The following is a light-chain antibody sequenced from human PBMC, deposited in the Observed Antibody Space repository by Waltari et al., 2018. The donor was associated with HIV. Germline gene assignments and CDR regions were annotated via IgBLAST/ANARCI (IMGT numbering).Light chain of an antibody. CDR2: EVS. V-gene: IGLV2-14*01. CDR1: SRDLGGSKY. J-gene: IGLJ3*02. Sequence: QSALTQPASVSGSPGQSITISCTGTSRDLGGSKYVSWFQQHPDKPPTLIIYEVSNRPSEIAKRFSGSKSGNTASLTISELQAEDEADYYCSSFTGTTALVFGGGTKLTVL. CDR3: SSFTGTTALV.